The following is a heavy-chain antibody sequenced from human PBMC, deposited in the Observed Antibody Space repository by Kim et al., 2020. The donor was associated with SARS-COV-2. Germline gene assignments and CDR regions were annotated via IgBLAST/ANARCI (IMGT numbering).Heavy chain of an antibody. V-gene: IGHV1-3*01. J-gene: IGHJ3*02. D-gene: IGHD5-12*01. Sequence: KFQGRVTITRDTSASTAYMELSSLRSEDTAVYYCARPRYSGYDTNDAFDIWGQGTMVTVSS. CDR3: ARPRYSGYDTNDAFDI.